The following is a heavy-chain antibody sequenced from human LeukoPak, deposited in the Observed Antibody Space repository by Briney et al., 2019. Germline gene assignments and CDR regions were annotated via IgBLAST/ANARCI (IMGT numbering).Heavy chain of an antibody. Sequence: PGGSLRLSCAASGFTFSLYAMSWVRQAPGKGLEWVSTLGGSDSSTYYADSVRGRFTISRDNSKNTLYLQMNSLRAEDTAVYYCAGNGGSGTYYLFDYWGQGTLVTVSS. CDR1: GFTFSLYA. J-gene: IGHJ4*02. D-gene: IGHD3-10*01. CDR3: AGNGGSGTYYLFDY. CDR2: LGGSDSST. V-gene: IGHV3-23*01.